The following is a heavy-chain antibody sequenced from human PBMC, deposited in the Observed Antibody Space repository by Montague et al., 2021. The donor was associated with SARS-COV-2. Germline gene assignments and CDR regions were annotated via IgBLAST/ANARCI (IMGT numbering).Heavy chain of an antibody. CDR3: AHISNMCSSTGCNDYYGLDV. CDR2: IYWNDDK. J-gene: IGHJ6*01. CDR1: GLIFTSRGVG. Sequence: PALVKPTQTLTLTCSLSGLIFTSRGVGVGWIRQPPGKALEWFARIYWNDDKRYNPSLKSRLTITRDASPDQVVLTMTNMAPADTGTYYCAHISNMCSSTGCNDYYGLDVWGQGTAVTV. V-gene: IGHV2-5*01. D-gene: IGHD2-2*01.